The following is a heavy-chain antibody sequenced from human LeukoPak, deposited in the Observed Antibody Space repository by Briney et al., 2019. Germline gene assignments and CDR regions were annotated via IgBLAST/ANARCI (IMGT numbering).Heavy chain of an antibody. CDR1: GYTFTSYG. V-gene: IGHV1-18*01. CDR3: ARDRGRAPFDP. Sequence: GASVKVSCKASGYTFTSYGISWVRQAPGQGLEWMGWISAHNGDTHYAQNLQGRATMTTDTSTSTAYMELRSLRSDDTAVYYCARDRGRAPFDPWGQGTLVTVSS. CDR2: ISAHNGDT. J-gene: IGHJ5*02. D-gene: IGHD3-10*01.